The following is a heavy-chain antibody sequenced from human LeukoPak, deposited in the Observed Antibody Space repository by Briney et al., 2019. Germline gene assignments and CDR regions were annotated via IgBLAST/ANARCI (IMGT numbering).Heavy chain of an antibody. CDR1: GFTFSSYA. CDR3: AKAASDDYGDLYYYYYYMDV. V-gene: IGHV3-23*01. Sequence: TGGSLRLSCAASGFTFSSYAMSWVRQAPGKGLEWVSAISGSGGSTYYADSVKGRFTISRDNSKNTLYLQMNSLRAEDTAVYYCAKAASDDYGDLYYYYYYMDVWGKGTTVTVSS. D-gene: IGHD4-17*01. J-gene: IGHJ6*03. CDR2: ISGSGGST.